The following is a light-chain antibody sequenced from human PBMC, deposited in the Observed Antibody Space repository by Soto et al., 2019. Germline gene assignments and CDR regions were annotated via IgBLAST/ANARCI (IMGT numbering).Light chain of an antibody. J-gene: IGLJ2*01. Sequence: SALTQPASVSGSPGQSITISCTGTSSDVGGYNYVSWYQQHPGKAPKLMIYEVSNRPSGVSNRFSGSKSGNTASLTISWLQAEDEADYYCSSYTSSSTLVVFGGGTKLTVL. CDR1: SSDVGGYNY. CDR3: SSYTSSSTLVV. CDR2: EVS. V-gene: IGLV2-14*01.